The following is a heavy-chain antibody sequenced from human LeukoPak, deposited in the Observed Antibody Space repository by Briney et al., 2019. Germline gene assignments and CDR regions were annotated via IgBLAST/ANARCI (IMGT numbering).Heavy chain of an antibody. Sequence: GGSLRLSCAASGFMFSSNWMSWVRLAPGKGLEWVANIKEDGTETYYVDSVKGRYTISRDNAKNSLYLQMNSLRVEDTAVYYCAKEGRSLQTYWGQGTLVTVSS. CDR2: IKEDGTET. J-gene: IGHJ4*02. CDR1: GFMFSSNW. CDR3: AKEGRSLQTY. D-gene: IGHD5-24*01. V-gene: IGHV3-7*03.